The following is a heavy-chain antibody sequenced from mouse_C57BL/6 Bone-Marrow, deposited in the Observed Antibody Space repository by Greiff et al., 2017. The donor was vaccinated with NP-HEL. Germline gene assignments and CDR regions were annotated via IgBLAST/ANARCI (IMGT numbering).Heavy chain of an antibody. D-gene: IGHD1-1*01. J-gene: IGHJ2*01. Sequence: VQLQQSGAELVRPGASVKLSCTASGFNIKDDYMHWVKQRPEQGLEWIGWIDPENGDTEYASKFQGKATITADTSSNTAYLQLSSLTSEDTAVDYCTTVDYYGSRSYFDYWGQGTTLTVSS. CDR1: GFNIKDDY. CDR2: IDPENGDT. CDR3: TTVDYYGSRSYFDY. V-gene: IGHV14-4*01.